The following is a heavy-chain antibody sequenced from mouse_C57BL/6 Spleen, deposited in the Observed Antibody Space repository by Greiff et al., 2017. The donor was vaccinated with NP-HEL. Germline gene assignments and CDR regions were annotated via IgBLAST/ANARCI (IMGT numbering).Heavy chain of an antibody. V-gene: IGHV1-59*01. CDR2: IDPSDSYT. D-gene: IGHD2-5*01. CDR3: ARYSNYHFDY. J-gene: IGHJ2*01. CDR1: GYTFTSYW. Sequence: QVQLQQPGAELVRPGTSVKLSCKASGYTFTSYWMHWVKQRPGQGLEWIGVIDPSDSYTNYNQKFKGKATLTVDTSSSTAYMQLSSLTSEDSAVYYCARYSNYHFDYGGQGTTLTVSS.